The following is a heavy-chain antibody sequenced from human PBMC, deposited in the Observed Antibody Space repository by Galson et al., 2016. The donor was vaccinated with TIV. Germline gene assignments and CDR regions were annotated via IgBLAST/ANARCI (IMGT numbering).Heavy chain of an antibody. J-gene: IGHJ4*02. D-gene: IGHD5-24*01. Sequence: SLRLSCAASTFNVNDNYMTWVRQAPGKGLEWISYISTTSSLIYYADSVRGRFTISRDNAKNSLYLQMNSLRADDTAVYYCAREGRDGYNPYFDYWGQGTLVTVSS. CDR3: AREGRDGYNPYFDY. CDR1: TFNVNDNY. V-gene: IGHV3-11*04. CDR2: ISTTSSLI.